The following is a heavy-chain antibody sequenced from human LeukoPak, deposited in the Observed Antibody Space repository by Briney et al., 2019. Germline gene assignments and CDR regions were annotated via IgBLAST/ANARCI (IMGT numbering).Heavy chain of an antibody. D-gene: IGHD4-23*01. CDR1: GGSISSSSYY. J-gene: IGHJ2*01. V-gene: IGHV4-39*07. CDR3: AREGATVVTPGRYFDL. CDR2: IYYSGST. Sequence: SETLSPTCTVSGGSISSSSYYWGWIRQPPGKGLEWIGSIYYSGSTYYNPSLKSRVTISVDTSKNQLSLKLSSVTAADMAVYYCAREGATVVTPGRYFDLWGRGTLVTVSS.